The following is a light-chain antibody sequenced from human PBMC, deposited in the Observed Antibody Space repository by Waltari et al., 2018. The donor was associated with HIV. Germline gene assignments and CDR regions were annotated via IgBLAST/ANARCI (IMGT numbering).Light chain of an antibody. CDR3: HQYGGTPRT. CDR1: QTVTSSP. V-gene: IGKV3-20*01. CDR2: GAS. Sequence: EIVLTQSPRTLSVSHGARATLFCRASQTVTSSPLAWYQQRPGQAPRLLIYGASTRATGIPDRFSGSGSGTDFTLTVNRLEPEDFAVYYCHQYGGTPRTFGQGTKLEIK. J-gene: IGKJ2*01.